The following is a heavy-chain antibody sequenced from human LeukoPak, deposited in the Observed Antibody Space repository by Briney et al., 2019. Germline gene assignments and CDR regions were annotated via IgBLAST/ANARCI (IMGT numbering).Heavy chain of an antibody. CDR3: ARTSGFFDSSGFYQQNPYYFQY. CDR2: INHSGRT. D-gene: IGHD3-22*01. J-gene: IGHJ4*02. CDR1: GGSISGFF. Sequence: PSETLSLTCTVSGGSISGFFWTWIRQAPGKGLEWIGDINHSGRTNYNPSLQRRVSISVDTSKNQFSLNVTSVTGADTAVYYCARTSGFFDSSGFYQQNPYYFQYWGQGVLVTVSS. V-gene: IGHV4-34*01.